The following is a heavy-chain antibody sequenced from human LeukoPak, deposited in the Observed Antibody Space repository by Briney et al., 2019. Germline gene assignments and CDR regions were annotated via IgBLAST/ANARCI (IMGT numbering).Heavy chain of an antibody. J-gene: IGHJ2*01. V-gene: IGHV4-30-2*01. D-gene: IGHD3-10*01. Sequence: SQTLSLTCAVSGGSISSGGYSWSWIRQPPGKGLEWIGYIYRSGSTYYNPSLKSRVTILVDRSKNQFSLKLSSVTAADTAVYYCARASYYYGSRQGRYFDLWGRGTLVTVSS. CDR1: GGSISSGGYS. CDR3: ARASYYYGSRQGRYFDL. CDR2: IYRSGST.